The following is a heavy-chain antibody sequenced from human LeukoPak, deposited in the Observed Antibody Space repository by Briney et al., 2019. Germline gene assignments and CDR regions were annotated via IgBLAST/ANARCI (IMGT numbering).Heavy chain of an antibody. J-gene: IGHJ5*02. V-gene: IGHV3-48*02. Sequence: GSLSLSCAASGFTFSSYSMSWVRQAPGKGLEWVSYISSSSSTIYYADSVKGRFTISRDNAKNSLYLQMNSLRDEDTAVYYCARVSVGSGSYYPPNWFDPWGQGTLVTVSS. CDR3: ARVSVGSGSYYPPNWFDP. CDR1: GFTFSSYS. CDR2: ISSSSSTI. D-gene: IGHD3-10*01.